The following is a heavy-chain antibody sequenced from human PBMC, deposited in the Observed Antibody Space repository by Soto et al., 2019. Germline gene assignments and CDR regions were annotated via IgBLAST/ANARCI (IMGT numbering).Heavy chain of an antibody. Sequence: QVQLVQSGAEVKKPGSSVKVSCKAPGGTLSSYAINWVRQAPGQGLEWMGGIIPVFQTAYYTQRFQGRVTITADESTNTAYMELSSLRSEDTAIYYCARGGSGYTWFNEFWGQGTLVTVSS. D-gene: IGHD3-22*01. CDR2: IIPVFQTA. J-gene: IGHJ4*02. CDR1: GGTLSSYA. CDR3: ARGGSGYTWFNEF. V-gene: IGHV1-69*01.